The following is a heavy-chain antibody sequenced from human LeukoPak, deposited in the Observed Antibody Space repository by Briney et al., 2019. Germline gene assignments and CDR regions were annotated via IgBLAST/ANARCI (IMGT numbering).Heavy chain of an antibody. J-gene: IGHJ4*02. Sequence: LSLTCAVYGGSFSGYYWSWIRQAPGKGLEWVSYISSSGSAIYYADSVKGRFTISRDNAKNSLYLQMNSLRAEDTAVYYCARADTIEMATIVYWGQGTLVTVSS. CDR1: GGSFSGYY. CDR2: ISSSGSAI. V-gene: IGHV3-11*04. CDR3: ARADTIEMATIVY. D-gene: IGHD5-24*01.